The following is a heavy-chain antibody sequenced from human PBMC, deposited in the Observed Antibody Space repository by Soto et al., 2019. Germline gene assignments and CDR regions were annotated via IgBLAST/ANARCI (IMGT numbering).Heavy chain of an antibody. D-gene: IGHD3-16*01. CDR1: GGSISSNNYY. Sequence: QLQLQESGPGLVKPSETLSLTCFVSGGSISSNNYYWGWIRQPPGKGLEWIGSMSYSRSTYYNPSLKSRVPISVDTSKNLFSLNQTYVAAADTAVYFWASNLRPTNGGGGYFDYWGQGPLVTVSS. CDR2: MSYSRST. V-gene: IGHV4-39*01. CDR3: ASNLRPTNGGGGYFDY. J-gene: IGHJ4*02.